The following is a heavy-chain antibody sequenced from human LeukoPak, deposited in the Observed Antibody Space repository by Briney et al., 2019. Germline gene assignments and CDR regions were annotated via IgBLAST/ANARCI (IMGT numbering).Heavy chain of an antibody. CDR3: ARLAALGDWFDP. CDR2: IIPILGIA. Sequence: SVKVSCKASGGTFSSYTISWVRQAPGQGLEWMGRIIPILGIANYAQKFQGRVTITADKSTSTAYMELSSLRSEDTAVYYCARLAALGDWFDPWGQGTLVTVSS. J-gene: IGHJ5*02. V-gene: IGHV1-69*02. CDR1: GGTFSSYT. D-gene: IGHD6-6*01.